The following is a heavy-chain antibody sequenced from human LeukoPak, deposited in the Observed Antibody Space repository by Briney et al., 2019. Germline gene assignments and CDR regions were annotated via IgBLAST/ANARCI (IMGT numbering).Heavy chain of an antibody. D-gene: IGHD4-17*01. CDR1: GFTFSSYA. CDR2: IGGSGGGT. V-gene: IGHV3-23*01. J-gene: IGHJ4*02. CDR3: AKDGPAATVTTWFH. Sequence: GGSLRLSCAASGFTFSSYAMSWVRQAPGKGLEWVSAIGGSGGGTYYADSVKGRFTISRDNSKSTLYLQMNSLRAEDTAVYYCAKDGPAATVTTWFHWGQGTLVTVSS.